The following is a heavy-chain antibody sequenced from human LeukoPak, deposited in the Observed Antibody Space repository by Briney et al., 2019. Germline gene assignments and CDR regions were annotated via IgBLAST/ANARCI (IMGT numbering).Heavy chain of an antibody. CDR3: ARNVGSGLDY. CDR1: GYTFTGYY. D-gene: IGHD1-1*01. Sequence: ASVKVSCKASGYTFTGYYMHWVRQAPGQGLEWMGFINPSGGSTTYAQKFQGRVTMTRDTSTSTVYMDLSSLTSEDTAMYYCARNVGSGLDYWGQGTLFTVSS. V-gene: IGHV1-46*01. CDR2: INPSGGST. J-gene: IGHJ4*02.